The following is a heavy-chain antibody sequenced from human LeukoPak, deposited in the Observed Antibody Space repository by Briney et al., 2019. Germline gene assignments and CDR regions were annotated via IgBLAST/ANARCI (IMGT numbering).Heavy chain of an antibody. Sequence: ASVKVSCKASGYTFTSYAMHWVRQAPGQRLEWMGWINAGNGNTKYSQKFQGRVTITRDTSASTAYMELSGLRSEDTAVYYCARDRAPITMVRGVINWFDPWGQGTLVTVSS. V-gene: IGHV1-3*01. CDR1: GYTFTSYA. J-gene: IGHJ5*02. CDR2: INAGNGNT. CDR3: ARDRAPITMVRGVINWFDP. D-gene: IGHD3-10*01.